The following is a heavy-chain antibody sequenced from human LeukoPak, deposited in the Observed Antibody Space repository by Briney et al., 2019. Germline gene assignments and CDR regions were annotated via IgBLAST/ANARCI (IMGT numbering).Heavy chain of an antibody. CDR1: GGSISSGSYS. J-gene: IGHJ6*03. CDR3: ARASPLRYFDCSRPAHYYYYYYMDV. CDR2: IYASGST. Sequence: PSETLSLTCTVSGGSISSGSYSWSWIRQPAGKGLEWIGRIYASGSTNDNPSLKSRLTISVDTSKNQFSLKLSSVTAADTAVYYCARASPLRYFDCSRPAHYYYYYYMDVWGKGTTVTISS. V-gene: IGHV4-61*02. D-gene: IGHD3-9*01.